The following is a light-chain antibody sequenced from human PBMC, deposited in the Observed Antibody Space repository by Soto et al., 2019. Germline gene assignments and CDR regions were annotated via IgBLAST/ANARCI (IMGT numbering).Light chain of an antibody. CDR1: QSVISTY. CDR2: AAS. Sequence: EIVLTQSPGTLSLSPGERATLSCRASQSVISTYLAWYQQKPGQAPRILIYAASSRATGIPDRFSGSGSGTDFSLTINRLEPEDSAVYYCQQYDTSPRTFGQGTKVDIK. CDR3: QQYDTSPRT. V-gene: IGKV3-20*01. J-gene: IGKJ1*01.